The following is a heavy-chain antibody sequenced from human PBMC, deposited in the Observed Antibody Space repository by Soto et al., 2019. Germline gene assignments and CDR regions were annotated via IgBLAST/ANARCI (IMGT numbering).Heavy chain of an antibody. V-gene: IGHV1-3*01. J-gene: IGHJ3*02. Sequence: ASVKVSCKASGYTFTSYAMHWVRQAPGQRLEWMGWINAGNGSTKYSQKFQGRVTITRDTSASTAYMELSSLRSEDTAVYYCARDQVCFGELDAFDIWGQGTMVTVSS. D-gene: IGHD3-10*01. CDR2: INAGNGST. CDR3: ARDQVCFGELDAFDI. CDR1: GYTFTSYA.